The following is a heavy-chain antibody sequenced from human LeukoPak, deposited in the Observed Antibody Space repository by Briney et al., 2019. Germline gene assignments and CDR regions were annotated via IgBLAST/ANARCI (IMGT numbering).Heavy chain of an antibody. D-gene: IGHD3-9*01. V-gene: IGHV1-18*04. CDR3: ARVFDILTGYYDYYFDY. Sequence: ASVKVSCKASGYTFSDYYMHWVRQAPGQGLEWMGWISAYNGNTNYAQKLQGRVTMTTDTSTSTAYMELRSLRSDDTAVYYCARVFDILTGYYDYYFDYWGQGTLVTVSS. CDR2: ISAYNGNT. J-gene: IGHJ4*02. CDR1: GYTFSDYY.